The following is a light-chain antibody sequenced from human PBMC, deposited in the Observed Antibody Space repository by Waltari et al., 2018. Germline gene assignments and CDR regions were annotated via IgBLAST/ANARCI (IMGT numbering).Light chain of an antibody. J-gene: IGKJ3*01. V-gene: IGKV1-33*01. CDR1: QDITNY. CDR3: QQYDSLPLT. Sequence: DVQMTQSPSSLSASIGDRVTITCQASQDITNYLNWYQQKPGKAPNRLIYATSNLESWVPSRFSGSGSETRFTFTISSLQPEDIATYYCQQYDSLPLTFGPGTTVDV. CDR2: ATS.